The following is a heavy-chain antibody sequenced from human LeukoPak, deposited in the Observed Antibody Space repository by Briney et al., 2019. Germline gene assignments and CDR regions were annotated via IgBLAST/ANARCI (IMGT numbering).Heavy chain of an antibody. D-gene: IGHD5-18*01. CDR1: GGTFSSYA. CDR3: ARAIPRQSGGGYSYQYFDY. V-gene: IGHV1-69*05. CDR2: IIPIFGTA. J-gene: IGHJ4*02. Sequence: GASVKVSCKASGGTFSSYAISWVRQAPGQGLEWMGRIIPIFGTANYTQKFQGRVTITTDESTSTAYMELSSLRSEDTAVYYCARAIPRQSGGGYSYQYFDYWGQGTLVTVSS.